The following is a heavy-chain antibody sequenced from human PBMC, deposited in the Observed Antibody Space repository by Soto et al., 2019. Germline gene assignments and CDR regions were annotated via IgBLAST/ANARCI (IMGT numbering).Heavy chain of an antibody. D-gene: IGHD3-10*01. V-gene: IGHV2-5*02. Sequence: QITLKESGPTLVKPTQTLTLTCTSSGFSLSTSGVGVGWIRQPPGKALEWLALIYWDDDNRYSPSLKSRLTITKDTSKNQVVLTMTNMDPVDTATYYCAHRRPWFGELLLDYWGQGTLVTVSS. CDR2: IYWDDDN. J-gene: IGHJ4*02. CDR1: GFSLSTSGVG. CDR3: AHRRPWFGELLLDY.